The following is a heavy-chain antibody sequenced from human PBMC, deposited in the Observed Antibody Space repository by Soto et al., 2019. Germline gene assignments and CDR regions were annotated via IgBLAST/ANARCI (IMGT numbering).Heavy chain of an antibody. CDR1: GFTFSSYA. Sequence: GGSLRLSCAASGFTFSSYAMHWVRQAPGKGLEWVAVISYDGSNKYYADSVKGRFTISRDNSKNTLYLQMNSLRAEDTAVYYCAGDTREIYWGHGTLFTVLS. CDR2: ISYDGSNK. V-gene: IGHV3-30-3*01. J-gene: IGHJ4*01. CDR3: AGDTREIY.